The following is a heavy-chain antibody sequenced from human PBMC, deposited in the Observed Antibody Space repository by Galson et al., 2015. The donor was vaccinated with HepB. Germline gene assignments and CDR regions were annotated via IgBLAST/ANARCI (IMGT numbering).Heavy chain of an antibody. D-gene: IGHD4-23*01. CDR1: GFSFSSYN. CDR3: ARGGRVSGKPDAFGI. J-gene: IGHJ3*02. Sequence: SLRLSCAASGFSFSSYNMNWVRQPPGKGLEWVSSIGSSSSYIYYADSVKGRFTISRDNAKKSLYLQMNSLRAEDTAVYYCARGGRVSGKPDAFGIWGQGTKVTVSS. CDR2: IGSSSSYI. V-gene: IGHV3-21*01.